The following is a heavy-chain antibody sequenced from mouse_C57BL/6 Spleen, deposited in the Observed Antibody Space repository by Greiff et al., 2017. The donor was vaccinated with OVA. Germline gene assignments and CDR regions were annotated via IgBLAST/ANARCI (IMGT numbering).Heavy chain of an antibody. D-gene: IGHD2-5*01. CDR3: ARGYYSNSGYFDV. V-gene: IGHV1-80*01. Sequence: QVHVKQSGAELVKPGASVKISCKASGYAFSSYWMNWVKQRPGKGLEWIGQIYPGDGDTNYNGKFKGKATLTADKSSSTAYMQLSSLTSEDSAVYFCARGYYSNSGYFDVWGTGTTVTVSS. CDR1: GYAFSSYW. J-gene: IGHJ1*03. CDR2: IYPGDGDT.